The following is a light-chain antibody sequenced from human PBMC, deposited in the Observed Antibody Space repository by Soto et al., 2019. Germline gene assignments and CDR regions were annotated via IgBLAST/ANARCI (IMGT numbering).Light chain of an antibody. V-gene: IGKV3-11*01. CDR1: QSVSSY. J-gene: IGKJ4*01. Sequence: EIVLTQSPATLSLSPGERATLSCRASQSVSSYLAWYQQKPGQAPRLLIYDASNRATGIPARFSGSGSWTDFTLTISRLEPEDFAVYYCQQRSNWLLTFGGGTKVEIK. CDR2: DAS. CDR3: QQRSNWLLT.